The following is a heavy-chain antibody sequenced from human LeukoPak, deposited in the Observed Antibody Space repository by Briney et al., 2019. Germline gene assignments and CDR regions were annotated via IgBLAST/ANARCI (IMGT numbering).Heavy chain of an antibody. CDR2: ISGSGGST. V-gene: IGHV3-23*01. CDR1: RFTFSSYA. D-gene: IGHD1-1*01. CDR3: AKATGNLGN. J-gene: IGHJ4*02. Sequence: GGSLRLSCAASRFTFSSYAMSWVRQAPGKGLEWVSTISGSGGSTYYADSVKGRFTISRDNSKNTLYLQMNSLTGEDTAIYYCAKATGNLGNWGQGTLVTLSS.